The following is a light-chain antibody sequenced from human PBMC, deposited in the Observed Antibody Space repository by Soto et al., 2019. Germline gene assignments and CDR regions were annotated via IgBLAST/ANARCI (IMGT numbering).Light chain of an antibody. Sequence: EIVLTQSPATLSLSPGERATLSCRASQSVSRYLAWYQQKPGQAPRLLIYDASNRATGIPARFSGSGSGTDFTLTISRLEPEDFSVYYCQQRYNWPITFGQGTLLEVK. CDR2: DAS. CDR3: QQRYNWPIT. V-gene: IGKV3-11*01. CDR1: QSVSRY. J-gene: IGKJ5*01.